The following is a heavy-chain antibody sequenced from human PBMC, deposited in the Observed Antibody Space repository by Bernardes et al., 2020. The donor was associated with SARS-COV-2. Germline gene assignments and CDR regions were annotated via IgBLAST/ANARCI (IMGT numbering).Heavy chain of an antibody. D-gene: IGHD3-22*01. CDR3: AKDRTRGFYYDSGLFDF. CDR1: QFSFRSYA. Sequence: GGSLRLSCAASQFSFRSYAMSWVRQVPGKGLECVSSISGGGDITYYADSVKGRFTISRDNSNNMLYLQMTSLSAEDTAVYYCAKDRTRGFYYDSGLFDFWGQGTLVTISS. CDR2: ISGGGDIT. J-gene: IGHJ4*02. V-gene: IGHV3-23*01.